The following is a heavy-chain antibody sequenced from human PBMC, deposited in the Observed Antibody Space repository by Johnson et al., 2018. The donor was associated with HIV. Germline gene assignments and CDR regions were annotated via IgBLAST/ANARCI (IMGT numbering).Heavy chain of an antibody. Sequence: VQLVESGGALVQPGRSLRLSCAASGFTFSNYAMSWVRQAPGKWLEWVSVISGSDGSTYYADSVKGRFTISRDNSKNTLYLQMNSLSAEDTAVYYCARGWDSSSSAFDIWGQGTMVTVSS. CDR2: ISGSDGST. J-gene: IGHJ3*02. CDR1: GFTFSNYA. D-gene: IGHD6-6*01. V-gene: IGHV3-23*04. CDR3: ARGWDSSSSAFDI.